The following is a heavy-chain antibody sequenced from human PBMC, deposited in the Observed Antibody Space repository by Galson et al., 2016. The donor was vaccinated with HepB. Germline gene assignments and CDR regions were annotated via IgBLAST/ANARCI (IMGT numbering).Heavy chain of an antibody. CDR3: TTSRWYSYFDL. V-gene: IGHV3-15*01. CDR1: GFTFSNVW. J-gene: IGHJ2*01. Sequence: SLRLSCAASGFTFSNVWMNWVRQAPGKGLEWVGRIKSKNDGGTTDYATPVKGRFTISRDDSKTTLYLQMDSLKIEDTAVYYCTTSRWYSYFDLWGRGTLVTVSS. D-gene: IGHD6-13*01. CDR2: IKSKNDGGTT.